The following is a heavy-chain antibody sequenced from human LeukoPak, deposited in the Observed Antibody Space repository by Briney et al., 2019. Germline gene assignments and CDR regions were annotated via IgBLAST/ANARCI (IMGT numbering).Heavy chain of an antibody. CDR1: GGTFSSYA. J-gene: IGHJ4*02. V-gene: IGHV1-69*05. Sequence: ASVKVSCKASGGTFSSYAISWVRQAPGQGLEWMGGIIPIFGTANYAQKFQGRVTITTDESTSTAYMELSSLRSEDTAVYYCARLGAYCSSTSCWANYFDYWGQGTLVTVSS. CDR3: ARLGAYCSSTSCWANYFDY. D-gene: IGHD2-2*01. CDR2: IIPIFGTA.